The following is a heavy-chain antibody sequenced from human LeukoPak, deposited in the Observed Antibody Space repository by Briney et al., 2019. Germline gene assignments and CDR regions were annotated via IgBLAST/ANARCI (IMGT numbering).Heavy chain of an antibody. J-gene: IGHJ4*02. D-gene: IGHD6-19*01. Sequence: GGSLRPSCAVTGLTFRNYAMSWVRQAPGKGPEWVSDISGSGGVTHYADSVKGRFSISRDNSKNTLYLQMSSLRAEDTAVYYCAKGPLTEVAGTTWDYWGQGTLVTVSS. V-gene: IGHV3-23*01. CDR3: AKGPLTEVAGTTWDY. CDR2: ISGSGGVT. CDR1: GLTFRNYA.